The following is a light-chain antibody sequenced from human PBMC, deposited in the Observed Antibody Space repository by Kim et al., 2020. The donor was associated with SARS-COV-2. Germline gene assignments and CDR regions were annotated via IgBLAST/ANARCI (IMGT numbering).Light chain of an antibody. J-gene: IGKJ2*01. CDR3: QQYNSFSYT. CDR2: TAS. V-gene: IGKV1-5*03. CDR1: QSISSW. Sequence: SASIGDRVTITCRASQSISSWLAWYQQKPGKAPNLLIYTASSLEDGVPSRFSGSGSGTEFTLTISSLQPDDSATYYCQQYNSFSYTFGQGTKLEI.